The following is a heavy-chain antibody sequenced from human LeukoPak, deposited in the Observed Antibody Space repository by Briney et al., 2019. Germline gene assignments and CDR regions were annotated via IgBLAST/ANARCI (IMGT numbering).Heavy chain of an antibody. CDR2: INPGDSDT. CDR3: ARQGGAVVTDV. D-gene: IGHD4-23*01. CDR1: GYSFINYW. V-gene: IGHV5-51*01. Sequence: GESLKISCKGSGYSFINYWIGWVRQLPGKGLEGMAFINPGDSDTRYSPSSQGHITISVDKCINTAYLQWGSLKASDTAMYYCARQGGAVVTDVWGQGTTVIVSS. J-gene: IGHJ6*02.